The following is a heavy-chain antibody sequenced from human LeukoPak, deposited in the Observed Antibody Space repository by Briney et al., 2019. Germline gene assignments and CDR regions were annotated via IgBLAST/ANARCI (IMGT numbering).Heavy chain of an antibody. D-gene: IGHD3-10*01. Sequence: ASVKVSCKASGYTFTSYDINWVRQATGQGLEWMGWMNPNSGNTGYAQKFQGRVTMTRNTSISTAYMELSSLRSEDTAVYYCARIVVVRGVVHFDYWGQGTLVTVSS. CDR1: GYTFTSYD. J-gene: IGHJ4*02. V-gene: IGHV1-8*01. CDR2: MNPNSGNT. CDR3: ARIVVVRGVVHFDY.